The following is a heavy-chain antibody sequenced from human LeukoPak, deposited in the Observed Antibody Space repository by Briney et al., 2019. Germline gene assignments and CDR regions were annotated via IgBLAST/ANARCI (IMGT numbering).Heavy chain of an antibody. CDR1: GGSISSYY. V-gene: IGHV4-59*01. Sequence: SQTLSLPCTVSGGSISSYYWSWIRQPPGKGLEWSGYIHYSGSTNLNRSLKSRVTISVDTSKTQFSLKLRSVTAADTAVYYCARVLKDSSGYYYVDAFDIWGQGTMVTVSS. J-gene: IGHJ3*02. CDR2: IHYSGST. CDR3: ARVLKDSSGYYYVDAFDI. D-gene: IGHD3-22*01.